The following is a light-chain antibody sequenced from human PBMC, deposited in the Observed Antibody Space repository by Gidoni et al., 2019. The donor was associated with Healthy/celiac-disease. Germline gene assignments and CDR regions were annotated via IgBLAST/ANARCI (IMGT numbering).Light chain of an antibody. J-gene: IGKJ3*01. V-gene: IGKV3-11*01. CDR1: QCVSSY. CDR3: QQRSNWFT. CDR2: DAS. Sequence: EIVLTQSPATLSLSPGERATLSCRASQCVSSYLAWYQQKPGQAPRLLIYDASNRATGIPARFSGSGSGTDFTLTISSLEPEDFAGYYCQQRSNWFTFGPGTKVDIK.